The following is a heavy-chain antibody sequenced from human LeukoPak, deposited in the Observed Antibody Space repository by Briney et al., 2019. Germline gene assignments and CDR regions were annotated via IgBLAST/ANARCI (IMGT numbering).Heavy chain of an antibody. CDR3: ARQYSSGWYRHFDY. CDR1: GYSFINYY. Sequence: GESQKISCRCSGYSFINYYIGWVRQMPGKGLEWMGVTYPGGSDTRYSPSFQGQVTISADKSTTTVYLQWSSLKASDSGMYYCARQYSSGWYRHFDYWGQGTLVTVSS. D-gene: IGHD6-19*01. V-gene: IGHV5-51*01. J-gene: IGHJ4*02. CDR2: TYPGGSDT.